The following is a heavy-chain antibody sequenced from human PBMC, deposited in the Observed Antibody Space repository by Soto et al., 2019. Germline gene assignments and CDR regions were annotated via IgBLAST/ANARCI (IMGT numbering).Heavy chain of an antibody. D-gene: IGHD5-12*01. CDR1: GGTFSSYA. CDR3: VGCYDYHYYYDVMDV. CDR2: IIPIFGTA. V-gene: IGHV1-69*06. Sequence: GASVKVSCKASGGTFSSYAISWVRQAPGQGLEWMGGIIPIFGTANYAQKFQGRVTITADKSTSTAYMELSSLRSEDTAVYYCVGCYDYHYYYDVMDVRAQRTTVIVSS. J-gene: IGHJ6*02.